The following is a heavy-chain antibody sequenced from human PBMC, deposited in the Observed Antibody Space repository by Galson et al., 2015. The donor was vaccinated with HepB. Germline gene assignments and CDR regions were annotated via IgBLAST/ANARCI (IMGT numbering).Heavy chain of an antibody. CDR2: INAANGNT. J-gene: IGHJ4*02. V-gene: IGHV1-3*01. D-gene: IGHD4-17*01. CDR3: ARVHFGALAY. Sequence: SVKVSCKASGYSFSSYAIHWVRQAPGQRLEWMGWINAANGNTKYSQKFQGRVTISRDTSASTAYMELNSLRSEDTAVFYCARVHFGALAYWGQGTLVTVSS. CDR1: GYSFSSYA.